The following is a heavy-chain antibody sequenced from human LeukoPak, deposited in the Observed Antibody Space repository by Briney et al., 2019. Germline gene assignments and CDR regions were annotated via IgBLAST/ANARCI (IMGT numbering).Heavy chain of an antibody. CDR2: ISYDGSNK. V-gene: IGHV3-30-3*01. CDR1: GFTFSSYA. CDR3: ARGGYDILTGYYLDAFDI. D-gene: IGHD3-9*01. J-gene: IGHJ3*02. Sequence: PGGSLRLSCAASGFTFSSYAMHWVRQAPGKGLEWVAVISYDGSNKYYADSVKGRFTISRDNSKNTLYLQMNSLRAEDTAVYYCARGGYDILTGYYLDAFDIWGQGTMVTVSS.